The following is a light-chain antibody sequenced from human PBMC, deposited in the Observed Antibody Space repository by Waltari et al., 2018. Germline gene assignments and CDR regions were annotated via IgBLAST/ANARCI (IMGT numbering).Light chain of an antibody. CDR2: EVT. CDR3: ISYAGNNKYV. CDR1: SSAVGAYNY. Sequence: QSALTQPPSASGSPGQSVTISCTGTSSAVGAYNYVPWYQQYPDKAPKLMIYEVTKRPSGVPDRFSGSKSGNTASLTVSGLQAEDEADYYCISYAGNNKYVLGAGTKVTVL. V-gene: IGLV2-8*01. J-gene: IGLJ1*01.